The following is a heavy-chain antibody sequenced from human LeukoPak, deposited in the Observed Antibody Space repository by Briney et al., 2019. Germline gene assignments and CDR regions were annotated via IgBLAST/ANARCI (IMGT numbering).Heavy chain of an antibody. CDR1: GGSISSYY. CDR2: IYYSGST. D-gene: IGHD2-2*01. CDR3: ARRECSTSCPGAFDI. Sequence: KPSETLSLTCTVSGGSISSYYWSWIRQPPGKGLEWIGYIYYSGSTNYNPSLKSRVTISVDTSKNQFSLKLSSVTAADTAVYYCARRECSTSCPGAFDIWGQGTMVTVSS. J-gene: IGHJ3*02. V-gene: IGHV4-59*08.